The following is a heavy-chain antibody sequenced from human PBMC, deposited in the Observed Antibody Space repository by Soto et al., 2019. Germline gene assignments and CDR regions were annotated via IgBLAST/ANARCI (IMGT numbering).Heavy chain of an antibody. Sequence: QITLKESGPTRVKPTQTLTLTCTFSGFSLTSRPMGVGWIRQPPGKALEWLVFIYWDDDKRYSPSLKSRLTITKDTSGNQVVLTMTNIDPVDTATYYCANSLSGYNWNGGYFDYWGQGALVTVSS. CDR2: IYWDDDK. CDR3: ANSLSGYNWNGGYFDY. CDR1: GFSLTSRPMG. D-gene: IGHD1-1*01. V-gene: IGHV2-5*02. J-gene: IGHJ4*02.